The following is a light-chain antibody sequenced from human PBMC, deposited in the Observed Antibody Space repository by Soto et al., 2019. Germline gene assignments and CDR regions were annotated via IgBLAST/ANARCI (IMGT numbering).Light chain of an antibody. J-gene: IGLJ1*01. CDR1: SSDVGAYNY. V-gene: IGLV2-14*01. CDR3: SSYTSSSTLV. CDR2: DVS. Sequence: QSALTQPASVSGSPGQSITICCTGTSSDVGAYNYVSWYQQHPGKAPKLMICDVSNRPSGVSNRFSGSKSGNTASLTISGLQAEDEADYYCSSYTSSSTLVFGTGTKVTVL.